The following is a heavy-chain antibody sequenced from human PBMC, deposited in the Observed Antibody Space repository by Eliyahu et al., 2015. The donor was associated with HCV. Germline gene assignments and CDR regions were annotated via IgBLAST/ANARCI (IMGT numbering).Heavy chain of an antibody. CDR3: AKDMGAAADTRGDYYGMDV. V-gene: IGHV3-43*01. CDR1: GFTFDDYT. Sequence: EVQLVESGGVVVQPGGSLRLSCAASGFTFDDYTMHWVRQAPGKGLEWVSLISWDGGSTYYADSVKGRFTISRDNSKNSLYLQMNSLRTEDTALYYCAKDMGAAADTRGDYYGMDVWGQGTTVTVSS. J-gene: IGHJ6*02. CDR2: ISWDGGST. D-gene: IGHD6-13*01.